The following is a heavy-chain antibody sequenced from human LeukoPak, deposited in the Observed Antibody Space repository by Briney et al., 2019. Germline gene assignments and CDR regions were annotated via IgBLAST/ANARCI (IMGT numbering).Heavy chain of an antibody. D-gene: IGHD6-13*01. Sequence: ASVKVSCKASGYTFTGYYMHWVRQAPGQGLEWMGWINPNSGGTNYAQKFQGWVTMTRDTSISTAYMELSRLRSDDTAVYYCARDIAAAGGYYYYGMDVWGQGTTVTVSS. CDR3: ARDIAAAGGYYYYGMDV. J-gene: IGHJ6*02. CDR1: GYTFTGYY. V-gene: IGHV1-2*04. CDR2: INPNSGGT.